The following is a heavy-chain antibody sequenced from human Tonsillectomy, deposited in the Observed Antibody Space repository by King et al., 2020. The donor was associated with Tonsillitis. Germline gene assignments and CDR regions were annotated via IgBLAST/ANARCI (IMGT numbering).Heavy chain of an antibody. CDR1: GFTFSSYD. D-gene: IGHD4-11*01. CDR2: IGTAGDT. Sequence: QLVQSGGGLVQPGGSLRLSCAASGFTFSSYDMHWVRQATGKGLEWVSAIGTAGDTYYPGSVKGRFTISRENAKNSLYLQMNSLRAGDTAAYYCARAAGTVTTLRGYGMDVWGQGTTVTVSS. V-gene: IGHV3-13*01. J-gene: IGHJ6*02. CDR3: ARAAGTVTTLRGYGMDV.